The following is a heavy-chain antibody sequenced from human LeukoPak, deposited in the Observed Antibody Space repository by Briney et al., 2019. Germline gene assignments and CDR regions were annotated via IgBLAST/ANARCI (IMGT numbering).Heavy chain of an antibody. Sequence: GGSLRLSCAASGFTFSSYSMNWVRQAPGKGLEWVSSISSSSSYIFYADSVKGRFTISRDNAKNSLYLQMNSLRAEDTAVYYCARRGIVGAYYFDYWGQGTLVTVSS. V-gene: IGHV3-21*04. CDR3: ARRGIVGAYYFDY. D-gene: IGHD1-26*01. CDR2: ISSSSSYI. J-gene: IGHJ4*02. CDR1: GFTFSSYS.